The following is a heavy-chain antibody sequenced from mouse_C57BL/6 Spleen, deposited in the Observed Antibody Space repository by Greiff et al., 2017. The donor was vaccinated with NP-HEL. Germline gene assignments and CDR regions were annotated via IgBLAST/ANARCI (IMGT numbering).Heavy chain of an antibody. J-gene: IGHJ2*01. CDR1: GYTFTSYW. D-gene: IGHD1-1*01. Sequence: QVQLQQPGAELVMPGASVKLSCKASGYTFTSYWMHWVKQRPGQGLEWIGEIDPSDSYNNYNQKFKGQSTLTVNKSSSTAYMQLSSMTSDDSAVYYCARRPYYYGSSFDYWGQGTTLTVSS. CDR2: IDPSDSYN. CDR3: ARRPYYYGSSFDY. V-gene: IGHV1-69*01.